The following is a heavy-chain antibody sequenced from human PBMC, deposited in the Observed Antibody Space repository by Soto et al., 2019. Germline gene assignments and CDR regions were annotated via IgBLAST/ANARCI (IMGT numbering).Heavy chain of an antibody. J-gene: IGHJ4*02. D-gene: IGHD5-12*01. CDR1: GFTFSDYY. Sequence: PGGSLRLSCAASGFTFSDYYMSWIRQAPGKGLEWVSYISSSGSTIYYADSVKGRFTISRDNAKNSLYLQMNSLRAEDTAVYYCASPSTHSGYDSPLDYWGQGTLVTVSS. V-gene: IGHV3-11*01. CDR3: ASPSTHSGYDSPLDY. CDR2: ISSSGSTI.